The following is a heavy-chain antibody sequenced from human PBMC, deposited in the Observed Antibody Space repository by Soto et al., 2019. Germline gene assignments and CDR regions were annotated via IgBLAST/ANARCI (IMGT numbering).Heavy chain of an antibody. CDR3: AKDPGRRWLQFSPGYYGMDV. Sequence: PGGSLRLSCAASGFTFSSYAMSWVRQAPGKGLEWVSAISGSGGSTYYADYVKGRFTISRDNSKNTLYLKMNSLRAEDTDVYYCAKDPGRRWLQFSPGYYGMDVWGQGTTVTVSS. CDR1: GFTFSSYA. CDR2: ISGSGGST. D-gene: IGHD5-12*01. J-gene: IGHJ6*02. V-gene: IGHV3-23*01.